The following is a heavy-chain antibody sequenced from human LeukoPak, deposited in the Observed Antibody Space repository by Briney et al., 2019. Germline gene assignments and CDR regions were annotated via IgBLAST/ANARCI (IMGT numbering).Heavy chain of an antibody. D-gene: IGHD3-22*01. CDR2: IRSKTYGGTT. J-gene: IGHJ4*02. V-gene: IGHV3-49*03. CDR1: GFPFGDYT. Sequence: PGRSLRLSCTASGFPFGDYTMSWFRQARGKGLEWVGFIRSKTYGGTTEYAASVKGRFTMSRDDSKSIAYLQLNSLKTEDTAVYYCTREKSYYYDTSGSDYWGQGTLVTVSS. CDR3: TREKSYYYDTSGSDY.